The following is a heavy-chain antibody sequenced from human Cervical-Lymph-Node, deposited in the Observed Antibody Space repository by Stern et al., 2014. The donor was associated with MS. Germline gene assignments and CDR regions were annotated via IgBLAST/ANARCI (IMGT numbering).Heavy chain of an antibody. Sequence: VQLVQSGSQVRKPGASVKVSCQASGYTFINYDIFWVRQATGQGLEWMGWMNPNNANTGHEQKFQGRVTMNRNTSIRTAYMELSGLRSDDTAVYYCVRGGFSYGYGLDAWGQGTAVIVSS. J-gene: IGHJ6*02. D-gene: IGHD5-18*01. V-gene: IGHV1-8*01. CDR1: GYTFINYD. CDR2: MNPNNANT. CDR3: VRGGFSYGYGLDA.